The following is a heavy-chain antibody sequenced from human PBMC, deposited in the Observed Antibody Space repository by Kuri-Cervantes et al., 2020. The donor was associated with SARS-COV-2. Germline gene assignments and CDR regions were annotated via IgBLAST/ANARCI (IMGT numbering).Heavy chain of an antibody. Sequence: ASVKVSCKVSGYTLTELSMHWVRQAPGKGLEWMGGFDPEDGETIYAQKFQGRVTMTEDTSTDTAYMELSSLRSEDTAVYYCARLGGITGTTGFDYWGQGTLVTVSS. CDR2: FDPEDGET. D-gene: IGHD1-7*01. CDR3: ARLGGITGTTGFDY. J-gene: IGHJ4*02. CDR1: GYTLTELS. V-gene: IGHV1-24*01.